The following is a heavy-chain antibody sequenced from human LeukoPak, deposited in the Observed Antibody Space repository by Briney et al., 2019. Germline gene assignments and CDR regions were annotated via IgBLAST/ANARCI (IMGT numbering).Heavy chain of an antibody. CDR3: ARDHCTSINCYEYKYYGMDV. D-gene: IGHD2-2*01. CDR1: GYTFTSYG. CDR2: FSAYNGNT. Sequence: ASVKVSCKASGYTFTSYGISWVRQAPGQGLEWTGWFSAYNGNTNYAQKVQGRVTMTTDTSTSTAYMELRSLRSDDTAVYYCARDHCTSINCYEYKYYGMDVWGQGTTVTVSS. V-gene: IGHV1-18*01. J-gene: IGHJ6*02.